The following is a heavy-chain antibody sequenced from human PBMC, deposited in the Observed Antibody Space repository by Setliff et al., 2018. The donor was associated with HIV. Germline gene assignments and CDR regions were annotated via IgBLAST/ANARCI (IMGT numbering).Heavy chain of an antibody. CDR1: GDSINSGFYY. Sequence: PSETLSLTCTVSGDSINSGFYYWSWIRQPAGRGLEWIGRISTSGITNYNPSLKSRVTISVDTSKNQFSRGVRSVTAADTAVYYCARLGMTTVGIGDVFDIWGQGTMVTVSS. CDR3: ARLGMTTVGIGDVFDI. J-gene: IGHJ3*02. CDR2: ISTSGIT. D-gene: IGHD4-17*01. V-gene: IGHV4-61*02.